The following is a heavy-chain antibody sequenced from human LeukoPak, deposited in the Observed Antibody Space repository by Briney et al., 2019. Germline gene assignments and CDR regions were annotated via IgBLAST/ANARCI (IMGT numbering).Heavy chain of an antibody. CDR1: GGTFSSYA. Sequence: SVKVSCKASGGTFSSYAISWVRQAPGQGLEWMGGTIPIFGTANYAQKFQGRVTITTDESTSTAYMGLSSLRSEDTAVYYCARGLGNYDSSGYYYWRGAFDIWGQGTMVTVSS. CDR2: TIPIFGTA. CDR3: ARGLGNYDSSGYYYWRGAFDI. V-gene: IGHV1-69*05. D-gene: IGHD3-22*01. J-gene: IGHJ3*02.